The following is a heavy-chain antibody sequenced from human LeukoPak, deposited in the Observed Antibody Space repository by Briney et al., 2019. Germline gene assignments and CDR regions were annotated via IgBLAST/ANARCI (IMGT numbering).Heavy chain of an antibody. CDR3: ASGLGYNSGYMVDY. J-gene: IGHJ4*02. V-gene: IGHV3-48*01. CDR2: ISSGSSTI. CDR1: GFSFSNYG. Sequence: PGGSLRLSCAAFGFSFSNYGMNWVRQAPGKGLEWVSYISSGSSTIYYADSVKGRFTISRGNAKNSLYLQMNSLRAEDQAVYYCASGLGYNSGYMVDYWGQGTLVTVSS. D-gene: IGHD5-18*01.